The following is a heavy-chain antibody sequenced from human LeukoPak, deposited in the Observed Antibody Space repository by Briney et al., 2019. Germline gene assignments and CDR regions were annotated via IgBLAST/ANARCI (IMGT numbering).Heavy chain of an antibody. CDR1: GGSISSSSYY. Sequence: SETLSLTCTVSGGSISSSSYYWGWIRQPPGKGLEWIGSIYYSGSTYYNPSLKSRVTIPVDTSKNQFSLKLSSVTAADTAVYYCARQDFWSGYPTFDYWGQGTLVTVSS. J-gene: IGHJ4*02. D-gene: IGHD3-3*01. CDR2: IYYSGST. V-gene: IGHV4-39*01. CDR3: ARQDFWSGYPTFDY.